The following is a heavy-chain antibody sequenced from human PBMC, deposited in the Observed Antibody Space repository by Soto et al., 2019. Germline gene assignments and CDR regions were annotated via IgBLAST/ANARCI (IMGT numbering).Heavy chain of an antibody. Sequence: GASVKVSCKASGGTFSSYAVSWVRQAPGQGLEWMGGIIPIFGTANYAQKFQGRVTITADESTSTAYMELSSLRSEDTAVYYCARDLRTTDAQGDYWGQGTLVTVSS. J-gene: IGHJ4*02. V-gene: IGHV1-69*13. CDR1: GGTFSSYA. CDR3: ARDLRTTDAQGDY. CDR2: IIPIFGTA.